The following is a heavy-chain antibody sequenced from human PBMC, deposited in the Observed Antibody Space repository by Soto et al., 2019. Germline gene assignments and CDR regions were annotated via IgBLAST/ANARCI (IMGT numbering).Heavy chain of an antibody. V-gene: IGHV4-34*01. D-gene: IGHD3-16*01. CDR2: INHSGST. CDR3: ARGMGAENTFYYYFGMDV. CDR1: GGSFSAYH. J-gene: IGHJ6*02. Sequence: QVQLQQWGAGLLKPSETLSLACAVYGGSFSAYHWSWIRQPPGKGLEWIGEINHSGSTKYNPSLKSRVTISVDTSKNQFSLKLSSVTAADTAVYYCARGMGAENTFYYYFGMDVWGPGTTVTVSS.